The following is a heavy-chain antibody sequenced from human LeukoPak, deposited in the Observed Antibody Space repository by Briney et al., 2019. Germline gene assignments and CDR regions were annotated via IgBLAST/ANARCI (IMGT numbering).Heavy chain of an antibody. V-gene: IGHV4-39*06. Sequence: RTSETLSLTCTVSGGSITSDNYYWGWMRQTPGKGLDWIGSIYDSASTNYNPSLKSRVTISLDTSKNQVTLRLTAVTAADTAVYYCARCRDGGRGEAADYWGQETLVTVSS. CDR2: IYDSAST. CDR3: ARCRDGGRGEAADY. CDR1: GGSITSDNYY. D-gene: IGHD4-23*01. J-gene: IGHJ4*02.